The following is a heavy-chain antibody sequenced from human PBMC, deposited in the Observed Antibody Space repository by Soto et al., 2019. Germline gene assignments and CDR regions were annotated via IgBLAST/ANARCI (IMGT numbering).Heavy chain of an antibody. CDR1: GFAFRSYG. Sequence: EVQLVESGGGLVKPGGSLRLSCVASGFAFRSYGMNWVRQAPGKGLEWVSSISPSSSAIYYTDSVKGRFTISRDNARNSLYLQRKSLRAEDTAVYFCARDGADYDILTGYYDYYYHGMDVWGQGTTVTVSS. CDR2: ISPSSSAI. J-gene: IGHJ6*02. V-gene: IGHV3-21*02. D-gene: IGHD3-9*01. CDR3: ARDGADYDILTGYYDYYYHGMDV.